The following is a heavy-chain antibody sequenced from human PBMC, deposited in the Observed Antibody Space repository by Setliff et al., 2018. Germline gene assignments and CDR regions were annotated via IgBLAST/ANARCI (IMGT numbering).Heavy chain of an antibody. D-gene: IGHD3-3*01. Sequence: SETLSLTCAVSGYSISSGYFWGWIRQPPGKGLEWIRSIYHSGKTYYNPSLKSRVTLSVDTSKNQFSLKLSSVTAADTAVYYCARQATYYNFWSGYYDYWGQGTLVTVSS. CDR2: IYHSGKT. V-gene: IGHV4-38-2*01. J-gene: IGHJ4*02. CDR3: ARQATYYNFWSGYYDY. CDR1: GYSISSGYF.